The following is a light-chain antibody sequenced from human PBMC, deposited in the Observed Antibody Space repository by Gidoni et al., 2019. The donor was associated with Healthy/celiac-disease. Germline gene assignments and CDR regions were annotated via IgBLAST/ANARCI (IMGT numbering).Light chain of an antibody. CDR3: QACDSSTVV. J-gene: IGLJ2*01. CDR1: KLGDKY. V-gene: IGLV3-1*01. CDR2: QDS. Sequence: SYELTQPPSVSVSPGQTASITCSGEKLGDKYACWYQQKPGQSPVLVIYQDSKRPSGIPDRFSGSNSGNTATLTISGTQAMDEADSYCQACDSSTVVFGGGTKLTVL.